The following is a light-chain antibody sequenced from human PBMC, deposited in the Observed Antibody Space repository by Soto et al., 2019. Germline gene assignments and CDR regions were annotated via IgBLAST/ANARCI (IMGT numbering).Light chain of an antibody. V-gene: IGKV3D-15*01. CDR2: EAS. Sequence: EIVMTQSPATLSVSPGQRATLSCRASQSVGNNLAWYQQKPGQAPGLLIYEASTRATGIPARFSGSGSGTDFTLTISSLEPEDFAVYYCQQHANWPLTFGGG. CDR3: QQHANWPLT. J-gene: IGKJ4*01. CDR1: QSVGNN.